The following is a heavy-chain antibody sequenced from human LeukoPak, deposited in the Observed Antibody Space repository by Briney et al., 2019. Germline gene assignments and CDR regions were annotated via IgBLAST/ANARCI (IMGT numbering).Heavy chain of an antibody. CDR2: INPHSGGT. V-gene: IGHV1-2*02. CDR3: ATGPTFIVGGTWGTNYYYYMDV. CDR1: GYTFTGYY. J-gene: IGHJ6*03. Sequence: ASVKVSCKASGYTFTGYYMHWVRQAPGQGLEWMGWINPHSGGTNYAQKFQGRVTMTEDTSTDTAYMELSSLTSEDTAVYYCATGPTFIVGGTWGTNYYYYMDVWGKGTTVTISS. D-gene: IGHD1-26*01.